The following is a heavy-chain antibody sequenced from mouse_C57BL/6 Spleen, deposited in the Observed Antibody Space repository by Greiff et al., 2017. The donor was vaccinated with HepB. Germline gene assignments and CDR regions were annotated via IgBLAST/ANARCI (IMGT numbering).Heavy chain of an antibody. V-gene: IGHV5-4*01. Sequence: DVHLVESGGGLVKPGGSLKLSCAASGFTFSSYAMSWVRQTPEKRLEWVATISDGGSYTYYPDNVKGRFTISRDNAKNNLYLQMSHLKSEDTAMYYCAREHSSGYVFAYWGHRTLVTVSA. CDR3: AREHSSGYVFAY. J-gene: IGHJ3*01. CDR1: GFTFSSYA. CDR2: ISDGGSYT. D-gene: IGHD3-2*02.